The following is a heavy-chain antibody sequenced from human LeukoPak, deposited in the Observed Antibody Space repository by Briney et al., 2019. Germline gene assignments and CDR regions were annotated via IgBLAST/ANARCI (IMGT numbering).Heavy chain of an antibody. J-gene: IGHJ4*02. CDR3: ARDKGYFDY. Sequence: GGSLRLSCAASGFSFSSYGMSWVRQAPGKGLEWVSAISGSGGSTYYADSVKGRFTISRDNSKNTLYLQMNSLRAEDTAVYYCARDKGYFDYWGQGTLVTVSS. V-gene: IGHV3-23*01. CDR2: ISGSGGST. CDR1: GFSFSSYG.